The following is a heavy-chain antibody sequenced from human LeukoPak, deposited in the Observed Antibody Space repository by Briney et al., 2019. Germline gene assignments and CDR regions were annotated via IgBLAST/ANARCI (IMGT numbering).Heavy chain of an antibody. CDR3: ARLLSGSISLSFDI. CDR1: GYTFTSYY. V-gene: IGHV1-46*01. J-gene: IGHJ3*02. D-gene: IGHD2-15*01. Sequence: ASVKVSCKASGYTFTSYYMQWVRQAPGQGLEWMGIINPSDGTTYYIQKFQGRVTITRDTSTSTVYMELSSLRSEDTAVYYCARLLSGSISLSFDIWGQGTMVTVSS. CDR2: INPSDGTT.